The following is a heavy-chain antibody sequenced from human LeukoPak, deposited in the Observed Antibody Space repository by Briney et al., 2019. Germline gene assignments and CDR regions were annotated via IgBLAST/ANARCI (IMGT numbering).Heavy chain of an antibody. D-gene: IGHD3-3*01. Sequence: PGGSLRLSCAASGFTFNRYWMSWVRQAPGKGLEWVANIKQDGSEKYYVDSVKGRFTISRDNAKNSLYLQMNSLRAEDTALYYCARDSEQGDFWSGYSRWGQGTLVTVSS. CDR3: ARDSEQGDFWSGYSR. CDR1: GFTFNRYW. J-gene: IGHJ4*02. V-gene: IGHV3-7*01. CDR2: IKQDGSEK.